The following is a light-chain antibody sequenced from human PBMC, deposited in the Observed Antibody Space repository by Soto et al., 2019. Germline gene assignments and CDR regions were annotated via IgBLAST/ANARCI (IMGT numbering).Light chain of an antibody. CDR3: QQSYSTLWT. V-gene: IGKV1-39*01. J-gene: IGKJ1*01. CDR1: QSISSY. Sequence: DIQMNQSPSSVSASVGERGTITCRASQSISSYLNWYQQKPGKAPKLLIYAASSLQSGVPSRFSGSGSGTDFTLTISILQPADFVTYYCQQSYSTLWTFGQGTKVDIK. CDR2: AAS.